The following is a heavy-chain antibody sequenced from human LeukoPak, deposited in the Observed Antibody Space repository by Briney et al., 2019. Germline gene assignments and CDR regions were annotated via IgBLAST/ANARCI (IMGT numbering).Heavy chain of an antibody. V-gene: IGHV7-4-1*02. CDR3: ARDGDGTGYSSDYYYYYYMDV. Sequence: ASVKVSCKASGYTFSAYYMHWVRQAPGQGLEWMGWINTNTGNPTYAQGFTGRFVFSLGTSVSTAYLQISSLKAEDTAVYYCARDGDGTGYSSDYYYYYYMDVWGKGTTVTVSS. D-gene: IGHD6-6*01. CDR2: INTNTGNP. J-gene: IGHJ6*03. CDR1: GYTFSAYY.